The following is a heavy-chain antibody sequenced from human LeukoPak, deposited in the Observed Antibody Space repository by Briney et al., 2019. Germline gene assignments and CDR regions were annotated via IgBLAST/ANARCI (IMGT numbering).Heavy chain of an antibody. V-gene: IGHV4-61*01. J-gene: IGHJ4*02. CDR3: ARFSYGDPYNFDY. D-gene: IGHD4-17*01. CDR2: IYNSGTT. CDR1: GDSVSSGSYY. Sequence: PSETLSLTCSVSGDSVSSGSYYWSWIRQPPGKGLEWIGYIYNSGTTNYNPSLKSRVTISVDTSKNQFSLKLSSVTAADTAVYYCARFSYGDPYNFDYWGQGTLVTVSS.